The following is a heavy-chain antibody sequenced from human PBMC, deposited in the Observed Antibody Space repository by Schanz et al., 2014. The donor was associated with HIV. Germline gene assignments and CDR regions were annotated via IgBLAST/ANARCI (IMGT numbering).Heavy chain of an antibody. D-gene: IGHD3-22*01. CDR3: AKPEYDSSGNSQSHFDY. CDR2: IWVDGTRK. V-gene: IGHV3-33*06. CDR1: GFTYRNYG. J-gene: IGHJ4*02. Sequence: QEQLVESGGGVVQPGRSLRLSCAASGFTYRNYGMHWGRQAPGKGLGRAPVIWVDGTRKFYADSVNGRFTISRDNSKNTLYLQMTTLRTEDTAVYYCAKPEYDSSGNSQSHFDYWGQGTLVTVSS.